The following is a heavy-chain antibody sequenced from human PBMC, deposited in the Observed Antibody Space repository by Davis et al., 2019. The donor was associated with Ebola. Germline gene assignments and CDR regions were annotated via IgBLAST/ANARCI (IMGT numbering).Heavy chain of an antibody. CDR2: ISGSGSTI. CDR3: VKEFMAGKEADG. CDR1: EFTFSSYA. J-gene: IGHJ4*02. D-gene: IGHD6-19*01. V-gene: IGHV3-23*01. Sequence: GESLKISCAGSEFTFSSYAMNWVRQAPGKGLEWVSVISGSGSTIHYADSVKGRFTISRDNSKNTLNLQMNNLRAEDTAVYYCVKEFMAGKEADGWGQGTLVTVSS.